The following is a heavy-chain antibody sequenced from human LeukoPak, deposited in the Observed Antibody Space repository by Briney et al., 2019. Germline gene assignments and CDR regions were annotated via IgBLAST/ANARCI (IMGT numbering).Heavy chain of an antibody. D-gene: IGHD4-17*01. CDR1: GGSFSGYY. CDR2: INHSGST. Sequence: SETLSLTCAVYGGSFSGYYWSWIRQPQGKGLEWIGEINHSGSTNYNPSLKSRVTISVDTSKNQFSLKLSSVTAADTAVYYCARWETTGNFDYWGQGTLVTVSS. J-gene: IGHJ4*02. CDR3: ARWETTGNFDY. V-gene: IGHV4-34*01.